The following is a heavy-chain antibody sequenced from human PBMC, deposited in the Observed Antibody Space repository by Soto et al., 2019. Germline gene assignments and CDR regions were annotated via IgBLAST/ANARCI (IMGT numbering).Heavy chain of an antibody. CDR1: GGTFSSYA. D-gene: IGHD2-15*01. CDR2: IIPIFGTA. CDR3: ARVVVVPAGAFDY. V-gene: IGHV1-69*13. Sequence: SVKVSCKASGGTFSSYAISWVRQAPGQGLEWMGGIIPIFGTANYAQKFQGRVTITADESTSTTYMELSSLRSEDTAVYYCARVVVVPAGAFDYWGQGTLVTVYS. J-gene: IGHJ4*02.